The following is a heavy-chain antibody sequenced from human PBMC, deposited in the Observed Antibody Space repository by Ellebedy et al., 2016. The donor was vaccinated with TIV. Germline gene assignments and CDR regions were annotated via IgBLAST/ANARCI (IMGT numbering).Heavy chain of an antibody. CDR2: IYWDDDK. CDR1: GFSLSSSGVG. J-gene: IGHJ4*02. V-gene: IGHV2-5*02. Sequence: SGPTLVXPTQTLTLTCTFSGFSLSSSGVGVGWIRQPPGKALEWLGVIYWDDDKRYSPSLKSRLTITKDTSKNQVVLTMTNMDPVDTATYYCAAVSTYNYDSSGYQFDDWGQGTLVTVSS. D-gene: IGHD3-22*01. CDR3: AAVSTYNYDSSGYQFDD.